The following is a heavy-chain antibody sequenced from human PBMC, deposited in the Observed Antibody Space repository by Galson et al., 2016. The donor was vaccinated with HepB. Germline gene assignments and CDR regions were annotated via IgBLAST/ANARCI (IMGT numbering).Heavy chain of an antibody. CDR2: IWYDGSKK. CDR1: GITFSRHV. J-gene: IGHJ4*02. V-gene: IGHV3-33*01. D-gene: IGHD2-2*01. Sequence: SLRLSCAASGITFSRHVMHWVRQAPGKGLEWVAFIWYDGSKKYYGTSVEGRFTISRDNSKNTLYLQMNSLRVEDTAVYYCARGTETSWYGQFDHWGRGIQVTVSS. CDR3: ARGTETSWYGQFDH.